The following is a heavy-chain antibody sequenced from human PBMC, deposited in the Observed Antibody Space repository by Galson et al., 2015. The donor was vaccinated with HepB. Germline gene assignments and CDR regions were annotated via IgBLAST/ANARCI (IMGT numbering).Heavy chain of an antibody. CDR1: GFTFSSYG. Sequence: SLRLSCAASGFTFSSYGMHWVRQAPGKGLEWVAFIRSDGSNKYYADSVKGRFTISRDNPKNTPYLQMNSLRAEDTAVYYCAKYGDGDYWDHYGMDVWGQGTTVTVSS. D-gene: IGHD4-17*01. CDR3: AKYGDGDYWDHYGMDV. V-gene: IGHV3-30*02. J-gene: IGHJ6*02. CDR2: IRSDGSNK.